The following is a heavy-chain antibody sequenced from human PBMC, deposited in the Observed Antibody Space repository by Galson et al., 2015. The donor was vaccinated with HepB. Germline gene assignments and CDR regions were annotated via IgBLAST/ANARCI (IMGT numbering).Heavy chain of an antibody. CDR2: ISNHNGNT. D-gene: IGHD2-21*01. CDR1: GYIFENYG. CDR3: ARTLDPVIEFTGWHMDV. J-gene: IGHJ6*02. V-gene: IGHV1-18*01. Sequence: SVKVSCKASGYIFENYGYSWVRQAPGQGLEWMGWISNHNGNTNYAQKFQGRVTMTTDIATSTAYMELRSLRSGDTAVYFCARTLDPVIEFTGWHMDVWGQGTTVTVSS.